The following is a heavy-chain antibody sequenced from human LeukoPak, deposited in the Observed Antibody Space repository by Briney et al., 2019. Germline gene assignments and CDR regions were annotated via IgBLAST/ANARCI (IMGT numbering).Heavy chain of an antibody. CDR3: ARRGGHGGSFDY. CDR2: IYYSGSGST. V-gene: IGHV4-59*08. CDR1: GGSISSYY. Sequence: SETLSLTCTVSGGSISSYYWSWIRQPPGKGLEWIGYIYYSGSGSTNYNPSLKSRVSISVDTCKNHFSLKLSSVTAADTAVYYCARRGGHGGSFDYWGQGTLVTVSS. J-gene: IGHJ4*02. D-gene: IGHD4-23*01.